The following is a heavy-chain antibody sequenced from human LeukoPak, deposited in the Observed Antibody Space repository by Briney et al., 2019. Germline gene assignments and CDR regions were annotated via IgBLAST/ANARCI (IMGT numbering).Heavy chain of an antibody. D-gene: IGHD2-21*02. Sequence: ASVKVSCKASGYTFTSYYMHWVRQGPGQGLEWMGIINPSGGSTSYAQKFQGRVTMTRDTSTSTVYMELSSLRSEDTAVYYCAREENCGGDCNKFDYWGQGTLVTVSS. V-gene: IGHV1-46*01. CDR3: AREENCGGDCNKFDY. CDR1: GYTFTSYY. J-gene: IGHJ4*02. CDR2: INPSGGST.